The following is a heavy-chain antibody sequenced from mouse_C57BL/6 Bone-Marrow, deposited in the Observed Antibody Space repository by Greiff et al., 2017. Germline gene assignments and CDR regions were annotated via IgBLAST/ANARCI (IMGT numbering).Heavy chain of an antibody. CDR2: IYPRSGNT. CDR3: ARHVYYYGSSHWYFDD. D-gene: IGHD1-1*01. V-gene: IGHV1-81*01. CDR1: GYTFTSYG. J-gene: IGHJ1*03. Sequence: QVQLQQSGAELARPGASVKLSCKASGYTFTSYGISWVKQRTGQGLEWIGEIYPRSGNTYYNEKFKGKATLTADKSSSTAYMVLRSLTSEDSAVYFCARHVYYYGSSHWYFDDWGTGTTVTGSS.